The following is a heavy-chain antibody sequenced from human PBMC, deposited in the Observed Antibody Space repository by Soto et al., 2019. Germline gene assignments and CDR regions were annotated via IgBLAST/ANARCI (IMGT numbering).Heavy chain of an antibody. CDR3: ARGLSRAFDI. Sequence: PGGSLRLSCAASAFTFSSYGMNWVRQAPGKGLEWVSYISTSSSPIYYADSVKGRFTISRDNAKNSLYLQMNSLKAEDTAVYYCARGLSRAFDIWGQGTMVTVSS. J-gene: IGHJ3*02. CDR1: AFTFSSYG. CDR2: ISTSSSPI. V-gene: IGHV3-48*01.